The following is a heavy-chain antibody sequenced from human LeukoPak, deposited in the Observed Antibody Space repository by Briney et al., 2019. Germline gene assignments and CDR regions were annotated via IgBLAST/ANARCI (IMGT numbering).Heavy chain of an antibody. CDR1: GGSFSGYY. Sequence: SETLSLTCAVYGGSFSGYYWSWIRQPPGKGLEWIGEINHSGSTNYNPSLKSRVTISVDTSKNQFSLKLSSVTAADTAVYYCATAGIAVAGTPFDYWGQGTLVTVSS. CDR3: ATAGIAVAGTPFDY. CDR2: INHSGST. V-gene: IGHV4-34*01. D-gene: IGHD6-19*01. J-gene: IGHJ4*02.